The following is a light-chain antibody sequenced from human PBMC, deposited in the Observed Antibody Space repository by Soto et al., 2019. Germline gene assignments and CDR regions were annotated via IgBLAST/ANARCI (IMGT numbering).Light chain of an antibody. J-gene: IGKJ1*01. Sequence: DIQMTQSPSTLPASVGDRVTITCRASQSISNWLAWYQQKPGKAPKLLIYKASSLESGVPSRFSGTGSGTEFTLTISSLQPDDFATYYCQHYNNYSRTFGQGTKVEVK. CDR2: KAS. V-gene: IGKV1-5*03. CDR1: QSISNW. CDR3: QHYNNYSRT.